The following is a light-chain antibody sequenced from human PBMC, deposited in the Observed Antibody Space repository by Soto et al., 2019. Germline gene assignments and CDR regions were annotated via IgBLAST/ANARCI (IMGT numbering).Light chain of an antibody. CDR3: QSYDSSLSGWV. V-gene: IGLV1-40*01. J-gene: IGLJ3*02. CDR1: SSNIGAGYD. CDR2: GNT. Sequence: QLVLTQPPSVSGAPGQRVTISCTGSSSNIGAGYDALWYRQLPGTAPKLLIYGNTNRPSGVPDRFSGSKSGTSASLAIIGLQAEDEADYYCQSYDSSLSGWVFGGGTKVTVL.